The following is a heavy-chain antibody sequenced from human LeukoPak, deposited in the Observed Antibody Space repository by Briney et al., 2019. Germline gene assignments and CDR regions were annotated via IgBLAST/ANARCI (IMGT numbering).Heavy chain of an antibody. D-gene: IGHD3-16*01. CDR3: AKGSPCGGWGAYYFDY. CDR2: IRYDGSNK. CDR1: GFTFSSYG. Sequence: PGGSLRLSCAASGFTFSSYGMHWVRQAPGKGLEWVAFIRYDGSNKYYADSVKGRFTISRDNSKNTLYLQMNSLRAEDTAVYYCAKGSPCGGWGAYYFDYWGQGTLVTVSS. V-gene: IGHV3-30*02. J-gene: IGHJ4*02.